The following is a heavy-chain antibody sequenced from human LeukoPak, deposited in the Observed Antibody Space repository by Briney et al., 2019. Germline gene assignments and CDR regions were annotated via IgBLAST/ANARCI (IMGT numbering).Heavy chain of an antibody. CDR3: ARGGGYYPDY. J-gene: IGHJ4*02. CDR1: GGSISSYY. D-gene: IGHD3-22*01. CDR2: IYYSGAT. V-gene: IGHV4-59*06. Sequence: SETLSLTCTVSGGSISSYYWSWIRQPPGKGLQWIGYIYYSGATYYNPSLKSRVTMSVDTSKNQFSLNLDSVTDADTALYYCARGGGYYPDYWGQGTLVTVSS.